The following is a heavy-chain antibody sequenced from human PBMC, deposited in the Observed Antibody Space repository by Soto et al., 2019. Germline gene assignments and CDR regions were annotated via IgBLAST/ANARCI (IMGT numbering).Heavy chain of an antibody. Sequence: GASVKVSFKASGFTFTSSAVQWVRQARGQRLEWIGWIVVGSGNTNYAQKFQERVTITRDMSTSTAYMELSSLRSEDTAVYYCAADGPLGYCSSTSCYEGVWGQGTTVTVSS. CDR2: IVVGSGNT. CDR3: AADGPLGYCSSTSCYEGV. V-gene: IGHV1-58*01. J-gene: IGHJ6*02. CDR1: GFTFTSSA. D-gene: IGHD2-2*01.